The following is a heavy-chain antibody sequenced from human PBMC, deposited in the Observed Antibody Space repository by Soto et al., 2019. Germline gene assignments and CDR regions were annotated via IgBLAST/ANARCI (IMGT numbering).Heavy chain of an antibody. CDR1: GGSISSGGYS. Sequence: SETLSLTCAVSGGSISSGGYSWSWIRQPPGKGLEWIGYIYHSGSTYYNPSLKSRVTISVDRSKNQFSLKLSSVTAADTAVYYCARDRKEVRGNNWSDPWGQGTLVTVCS. CDR3: ARDRKEVRGNNWSDP. J-gene: IGHJ5*02. CDR2: IYHSGST. V-gene: IGHV4-30-2*01. D-gene: IGHD3-10*01.